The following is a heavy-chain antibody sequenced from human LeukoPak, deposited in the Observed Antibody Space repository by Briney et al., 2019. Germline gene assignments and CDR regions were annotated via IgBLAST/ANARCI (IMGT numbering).Heavy chain of an antibody. CDR1: GFTVSSNY. V-gene: IGHV3-66*04. CDR3: ARQASVDILTGYYTDDAFDI. D-gene: IGHD3-9*01. J-gene: IGHJ3*02. Sequence: PGGSLRLSCAASGFTVSSNYMSWVRQAPGKGLVWVSVIYSGGSTYYADSVKGRFTIARDNSKNTLYLQMNSLRDEDTAVYYCARQASVDILTGYYTDDAFDIWGQGTMVTVSS. CDR2: IYSGGST.